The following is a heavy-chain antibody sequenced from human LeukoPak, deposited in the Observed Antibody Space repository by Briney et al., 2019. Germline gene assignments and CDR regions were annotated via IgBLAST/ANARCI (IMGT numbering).Heavy chain of an antibody. Sequence: GWSLRLSCAASGFTFSSYAMSWVRQAPGKGLEWVSAISGSGGSTYYADSVKGRFTISRDNSKNTLYLKMNSLTAEDTAVYYCAKALGSYGHMDVWGKGTTVTVSS. D-gene: IGHD5-18*01. CDR2: ISGSGGST. J-gene: IGHJ6*03. CDR3: AKALGSYGHMDV. CDR1: GFTFSSYA. V-gene: IGHV3-23*01.